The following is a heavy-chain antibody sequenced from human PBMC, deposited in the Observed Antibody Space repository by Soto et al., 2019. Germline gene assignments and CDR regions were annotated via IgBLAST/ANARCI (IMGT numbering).Heavy chain of an antibody. CDR2: ISTYNGDT. V-gene: IGHV1-18*01. D-gene: IGHD2-15*01. CDR1: GYTFSTSG. Sequence: QVQLVQSGAEVRKPGASVKVSCKASGYTFSTSGMSWLRQAPGQGLEWMGWISTYNGDTNDAPKFQDRVTMTSDTSTSTVYMELRSRRSDDTAGYYCARAGAAPYYYYGMDVWGQGTRVTVSS. J-gene: IGHJ6*02. CDR3: ARAGAAPYYYYGMDV.